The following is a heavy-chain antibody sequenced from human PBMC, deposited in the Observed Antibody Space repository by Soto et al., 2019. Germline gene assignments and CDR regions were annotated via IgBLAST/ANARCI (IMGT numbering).Heavy chain of an antibody. CDR1: GGSISRGGYY. CDR3: ARDDHANYYGMDV. CDR2: IYYSGST. Sequence: PLSLTCTFSGGSISRGGYYWSWIRQHPGKGPEWIGYIYYSGSTYYNPSLKSRVTISVDTSKNQFSLKLSSVTAADTAVYYCARDDHANYYGMDVWGQGTTVTVSS. V-gene: IGHV4-31*03. D-gene: IGHD2-8*01. J-gene: IGHJ6*02.